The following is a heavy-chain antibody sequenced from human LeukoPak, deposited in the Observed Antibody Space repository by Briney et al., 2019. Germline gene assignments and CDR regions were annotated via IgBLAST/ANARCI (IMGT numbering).Heavy chain of an antibody. CDR1: GGSFSGNY. V-gene: IGHV4-34*01. Sequence: ETLSLTCAVYGGSFSGNYWTLIRQAPGRGLEWIGESSPTGDITGYNPSLKGRATISVDSSKKQFSLRLTSVTAADTGVYYCARVPDFIARPCDSWGPGTLVTVSS. D-gene: IGHD2-21*01. CDR2: SSPTGDIT. J-gene: IGHJ4*02. CDR3: ARVPDFIARPCDS.